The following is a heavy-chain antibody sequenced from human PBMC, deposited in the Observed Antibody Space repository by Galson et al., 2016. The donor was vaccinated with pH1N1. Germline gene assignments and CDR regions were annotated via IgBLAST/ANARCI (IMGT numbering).Heavy chain of an antibody. V-gene: IGHV1-69*08. CDR3: VRGGQLVWYFDF. J-gene: IGHJ4*02. Sequence: SVKVSCKASGDTFRTHTFNWVRQAPGQGLEWMGRITPAFGTADYAQKFQGRVAVTADKSTSTVYMEMLSLKSDDTAVYYCVRGGQLVWYFDFWGQGTLVVVSS. CDR2: ITPAFGTA. CDR1: GDTFRTHT. D-gene: IGHD6-6*01.